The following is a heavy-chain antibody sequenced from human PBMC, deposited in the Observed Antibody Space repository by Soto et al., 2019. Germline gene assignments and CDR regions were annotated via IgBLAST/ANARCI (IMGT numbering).Heavy chain of an antibody. CDR2: IYYSGST. CDR3: ARDRRGSGSH. D-gene: IGHD3-10*01. V-gene: IGHV4-31*03. CDR1: GGSISSGGYY. Sequence: TSETLSLTCTVSGGSISSGGYYWSWIRQHPGKGLEWIGYIYYSGSTYYNPSLKSRVTISVDTSKNQFSLKLSSVTAADTAVYYCARDRRGSGSHWGQGTLVTVSS. J-gene: IGHJ4*02.